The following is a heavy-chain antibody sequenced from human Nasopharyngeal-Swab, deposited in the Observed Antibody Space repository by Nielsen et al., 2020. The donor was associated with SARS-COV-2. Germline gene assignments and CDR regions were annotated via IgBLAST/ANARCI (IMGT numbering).Heavy chain of an antibody. CDR2: IYYSGST. J-gene: IGHJ3*02. Sequence: WIRQPPGQGLEWIGYIYYSGSTYYNPSLKSRLTISVDTSKNQFSLKLSSVTAADTAVYYCARAARHSSTWSLPYDAFDIWGQGTMVTVSS. CDR3: ARAARHSSTWSLPYDAFDI. V-gene: IGHV4-31*02. D-gene: IGHD6-13*01.